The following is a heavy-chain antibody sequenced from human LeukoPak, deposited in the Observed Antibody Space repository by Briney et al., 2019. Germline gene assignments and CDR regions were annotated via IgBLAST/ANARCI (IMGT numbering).Heavy chain of an antibody. D-gene: IGHD5-24*01. Sequence: GGSLRLSCAASGFTFSNYAMRWVRQAPGKGLEWVSTIFGSGGSTYYADSVKGRFTISRDNSKNTLHLQMNSLRAEDTAVYYCAKGRGDVYKYPLLFDHWGQGIVVTVSS. CDR3: AKGRGDVYKYPLLFDH. J-gene: IGHJ4*02. CDR1: GFTFSNYA. CDR2: IFGSGGST. V-gene: IGHV3-23*01.